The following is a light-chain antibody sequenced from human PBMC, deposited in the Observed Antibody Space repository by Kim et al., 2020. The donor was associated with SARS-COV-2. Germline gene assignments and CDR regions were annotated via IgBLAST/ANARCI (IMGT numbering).Light chain of an antibody. CDR1: QSVVKD. Sequence: ASVGDRVTSTCRASQSVVKDLSGYQQKPGTAPKRLIYAASNLQTGVPSRFSGSGTGAYFTLTISSLQPEDVATYYCLHDYNYPWTFGQGTKVDIK. V-gene: IGKV1-6*01. CDR3: LHDYNYPWT. J-gene: IGKJ1*01. CDR2: AAS.